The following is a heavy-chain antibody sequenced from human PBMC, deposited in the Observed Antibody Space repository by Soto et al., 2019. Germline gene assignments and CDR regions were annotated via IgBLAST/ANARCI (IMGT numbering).Heavy chain of an antibody. V-gene: IGHV1-3*01. D-gene: IGHD3-3*01. CDR1: GYTFTSYA. CDR2: INAGNGNT. CDR3: ARGRSYDFWSGAQAYYYYMDV. Sequence: ASVKVSCKASGYTFTSYAMHWVRQAPGQRLEWMGWINAGNGNTKYSQKFQGRVTITRDTSASTAYMELSSLRSEDTAVYYCARGRSYDFWSGAQAYYYYMDVWGKGTTVTVSS. J-gene: IGHJ6*03.